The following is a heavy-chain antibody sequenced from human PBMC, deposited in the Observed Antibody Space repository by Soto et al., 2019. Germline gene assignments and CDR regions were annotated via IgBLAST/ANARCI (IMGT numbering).Heavy chain of an antibody. V-gene: IGHV3-48*02. D-gene: IGHD3-22*01. CDR3: ARARRGSAVIGHFDF. CDR1: GFTFSSYG. J-gene: IGHJ4*02. CDR2: ISSSTFSI. Sequence: PGGSLRLSCAASGFTFSSYGMTGVRQAPGKGLEWVSYISSSTFSIYYADSVKGRFTVSRDNAKNSLFLQMNSLRDEDTAVYFCARARRGSAVIGHFDFWGQGTLVTVSS.